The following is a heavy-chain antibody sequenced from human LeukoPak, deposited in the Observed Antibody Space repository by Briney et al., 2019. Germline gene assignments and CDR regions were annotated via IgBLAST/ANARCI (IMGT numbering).Heavy chain of an antibody. CDR2: INAGNGNT. V-gene: IGHV1-3*01. D-gene: IGHD6-13*01. CDR3: ARQYSSSWYVYDY. J-gene: IGHJ4*02. CDR1: GYTFTTYS. Sequence: ASVKVSCKASGYTFTTYSIHWVRQAPGQRLEWMGWINAGNGNTKYSQKFQGRVTITRDTSASTAYMELSSLRSEDTAVYYCARQYSSSWYVYDYWGQGTLVTVSS.